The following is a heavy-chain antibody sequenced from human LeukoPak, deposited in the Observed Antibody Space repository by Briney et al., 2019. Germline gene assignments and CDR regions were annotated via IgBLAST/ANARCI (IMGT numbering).Heavy chain of an antibody. Sequence: GESLKISCKGSGYSVTSYWIGWVRQMPGKGLEWMGIIYPGDSDTRYSPSFQGQVTISADKSISTAYLQWSSLKASDTAMNYCARRGDYGDYPDRYWGQGTLVTVSS. CDR2: IYPGDSDT. J-gene: IGHJ4*02. CDR1: GYSVTSYW. D-gene: IGHD4-17*01. V-gene: IGHV5-51*01. CDR3: ARRGDYGDYPDRY.